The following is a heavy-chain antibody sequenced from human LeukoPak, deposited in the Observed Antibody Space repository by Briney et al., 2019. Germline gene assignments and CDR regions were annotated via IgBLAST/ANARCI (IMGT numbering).Heavy chain of an antibody. J-gene: IGHJ4*02. CDR2: MNPNSGNT. Sequence: ASVKVSCKASGYTFTSYDINWVRQATGQGLEWMGWMNPNSGNTGYAQKFQGRVTMTRNTSISTAYMELSSLRSEDTAVYYCARGGFRRGGCYLHYWGQGTLVTVSS. CDR3: ARGGFRRGGCYLHY. V-gene: IGHV1-8*01. CDR1: GYTFTSYD. D-gene: IGHD6-19*01.